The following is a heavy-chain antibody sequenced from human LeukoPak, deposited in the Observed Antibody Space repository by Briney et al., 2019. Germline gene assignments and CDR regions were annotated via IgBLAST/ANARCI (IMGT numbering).Heavy chain of an antibody. J-gene: IGHJ4*02. CDR1: GGSVSSSSYY. CDR3: ARDAMIVVDYFDY. D-gene: IGHD3-22*01. CDR2: IYYSGST. Sequence: SETLSLTCTVSGGSVSSSSYYWGWIRQPPGKGLERIGSIYYSGSTYYNPSLKSRVTISVDTSKNQFSLKLSSVTAADTAVYYCARDAMIVVDYFDYWGQGTLVTVS. V-gene: IGHV4-39*02.